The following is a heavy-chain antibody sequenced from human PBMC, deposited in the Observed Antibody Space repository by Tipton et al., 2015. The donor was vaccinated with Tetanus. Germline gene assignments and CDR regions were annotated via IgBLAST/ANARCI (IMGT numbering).Heavy chain of an antibody. Sequence: VQLVQSGAEVKKPGESLKISCKVSGHNSRSYWVSWVRHKPGKGLEWMGIIYPGDSAATYNPSFQGQVTISADKSISTAYLQWTSLKPSDTAIYFCARLPKHYSASGSTWGQGTLVTVSS. V-gene: IGHV5-51*01. CDR2: IYPGDSAA. D-gene: IGHD3-10*01. J-gene: IGHJ5*02. CDR1: GHNSRSYW. CDR3: ARLPKHYSASGST.